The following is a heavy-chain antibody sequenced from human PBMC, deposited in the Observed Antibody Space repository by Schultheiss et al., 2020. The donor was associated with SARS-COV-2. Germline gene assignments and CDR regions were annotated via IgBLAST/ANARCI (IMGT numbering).Heavy chain of an antibody. CDR1: GGSISSGGYS. CDR2: IYTSGST. CDR3: ARDRELERSLCLDV. J-gene: IGHJ6*04. D-gene: IGHD1-1*01. Sequence: SETLSLTCAVSGGSISSGGYSWSWIRQPPGKGLEWIGRIYTSGSTNYNPSLKSRVTISVDTSKNQFSLKLSSVTAADTAVYYCARDRELERSLCLDVWGKGTTVTVSS. V-gene: IGHV4-61*02.